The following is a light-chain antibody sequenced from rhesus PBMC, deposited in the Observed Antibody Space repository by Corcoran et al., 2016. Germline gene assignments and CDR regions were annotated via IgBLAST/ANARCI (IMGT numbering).Light chain of an antibody. V-gene: IGLV2-38*01. Sequence: SALTQPPSVSKSLGQSVTISCTGTSSDIGGYNGVSWYQQHPGTAPRLLIYEVSKRPSGVSDRFSGSKSGNTASLTISGLQAEDEADYYCGSYRSGSTYIFGAGTRLTVL. J-gene: IGLJ1*01. CDR1: SSDIGGYNG. CDR2: EVS. CDR3: GSYRSGSTYI.